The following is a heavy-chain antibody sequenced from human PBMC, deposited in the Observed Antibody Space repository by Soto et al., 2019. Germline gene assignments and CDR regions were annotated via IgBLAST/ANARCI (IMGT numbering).Heavy chain of an antibody. Sequence: PGGSLRLSCAASGFTVNNNYMAWVRQAPGKGLEWVSVVFSTGNTYYADSVKGRFTISRDNSKNTVYLQMNSLRAEDTAIYYCARDSSSGWSGGFDYWGQGTLVTVSS. D-gene: IGHD6-19*01. CDR1: GFTVNNNY. V-gene: IGHV3-53*01. CDR3: ARDSSSGWSGGFDY. J-gene: IGHJ4*02. CDR2: VFSTGNT.